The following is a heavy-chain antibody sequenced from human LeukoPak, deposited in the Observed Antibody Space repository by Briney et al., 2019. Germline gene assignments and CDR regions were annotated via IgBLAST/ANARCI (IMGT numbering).Heavy chain of an antibody. Sequence: ASVKVSCKASGYTFTSYDINWVRQATGQGLEWMGWMNPNSDKTGSAQKFQGRVTMTTNSSISTAYMELSSLTSEDTAVYYCARVVRYNSGWYVYYFDSWGQGTLVTVSS. CDR2: MNPNSDKT. CDR1: GYTFTSYD. D-gene: IGHD6-19*01. CDR3: ARVVRYNSGWYVYYFDS. J-gene: IGHJ4*02. V-gene: IGHV1-8*02.